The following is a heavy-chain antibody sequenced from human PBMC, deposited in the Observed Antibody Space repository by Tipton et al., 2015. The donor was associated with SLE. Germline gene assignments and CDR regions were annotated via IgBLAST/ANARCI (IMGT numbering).Heavy chain of an antibody. CDR1: GESFNGYF. J-gene: IGHJ4*02. Sequence: GLVKPSQTLSLTCAVYGESFNGYFWTWIRQPPGKGLEWIAEIIHSGVTNYNPSLRSRVTISVDMSKNQVSLKLSSVTAADTAVYYCARVAPTEVFDYWGQDTLLTVSS. CDR2: IIHSGVT. CDR3: ARVAPTEVFDY. D-gene: IGHD1-1*01. V-gene: IGHV4-34*12.